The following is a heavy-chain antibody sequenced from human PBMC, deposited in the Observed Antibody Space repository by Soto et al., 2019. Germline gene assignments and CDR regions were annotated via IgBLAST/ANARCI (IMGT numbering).Heavy chain of an antibody. CDR2: ISYDGSDK. V-gene: IGHV3-30*09. J-gene: IGHJ6*02. CDR1: GFTYTDFA. D-gene: IGHD3-22*01. CDR3: ARRAWDSYYAIDV. Sequence: VQLVESGGGEVQPGRSLRLSCAASGFTYTDFALHWVRQAPGKGLEWVAIISYDGSDKYYADSVKGRFAISRDNHKNTLYLEMNRLRHEDTAVYVCARRAWDSYYAIDVWGQGTTVTVFS.